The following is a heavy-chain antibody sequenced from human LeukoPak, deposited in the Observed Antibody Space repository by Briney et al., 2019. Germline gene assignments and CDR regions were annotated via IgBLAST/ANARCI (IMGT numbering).Heavy chain of an antibody. Sequence: GGSLRLSCAASGFTFSNYAIHWVRQAPGKGLEWVAVISYDGSNQYYADSVKGRFTISRDNSKNTLYLQMNTLRPEDTAVYYCATGSRWLQLWTEDYWGQGTLVTVSS. J-gene: IGHJ4*02. CDR3: ATGSRWLQLWTEDY. CDR1: GFTFSNYA. V-gene: IGHV3-30-3*01. D-gene: IGHD5-24*01. CDR2: ISYDGSNQ.